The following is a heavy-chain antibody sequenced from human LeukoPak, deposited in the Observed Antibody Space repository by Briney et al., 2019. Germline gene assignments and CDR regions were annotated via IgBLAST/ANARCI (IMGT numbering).Heavy chain of an antibody. V-gene: IGHV1-2*02. CDR3: ARDRITIFGPSFDI. J-gene: IGHJ3*02. Sequence: GASVKVSCKASGYIFTGYYMYWVRQAPGQGLEWMGWINPNSGGTNYAQKFQGRVTMTRDTSISTAYMELSRLRSDDTAVYYCARDRITIFGPSFDIWGQGTMVTVSS. CDR1: GYIFTGYY. CDR2: INPNSGGT. D-gene: IGHD3-3*01.